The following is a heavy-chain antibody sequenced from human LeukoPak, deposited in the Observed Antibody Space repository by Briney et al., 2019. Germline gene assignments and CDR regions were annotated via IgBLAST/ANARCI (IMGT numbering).Heavy chain of an antibody. CDR1: GGSFSGYY. CDR2: IYTSGST. V-gene: IGHV4-4*07. J-gene: IGHJ4*02. CDR3: ARDNSCSSTSCYYFDY. Sequence: SETLSLTCAVYGGSFSGYYWSWIRQPAGKGLEWIGRIYTSGSTNYNPSLKSRVTMSVDTSKNQFSLKLSSVTAADTAVYYCARDNSCSSTSCYYFDYWGQGTLVTVSS. D-gene: IGHD2-2*01.